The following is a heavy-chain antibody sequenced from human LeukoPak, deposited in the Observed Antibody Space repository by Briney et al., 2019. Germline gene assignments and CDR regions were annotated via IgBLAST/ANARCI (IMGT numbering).Heavy chain of an antibody. Sequence: SETLSLTCAVSGASISSSNWWSWVRQPPGKGLEWIGEIYHSGTTNYNPSLKGRVTISVDKSKNQFSLKLSSVTAADTAVYYCARDRPRDDAFDIWGQGTMVTVSS. CDR1: GASISSSNW. CDR3: ARDRPRDDAFDI. V-gene: IGHV4-4*02. CDR2: IYHSGTT. J-gene: IGHJ3*02.